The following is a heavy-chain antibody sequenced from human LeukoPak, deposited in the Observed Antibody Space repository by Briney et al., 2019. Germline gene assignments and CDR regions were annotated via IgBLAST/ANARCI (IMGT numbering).Heavy chain of an antibody. CDR1: GGSISSSYYY. V-gene: IGHV4-39*01. CDR3: ARLRDEGYSYGALDY. D-gene: IGHD5-18*01. CDR2: IYYIGST. Sequence: SETLSLTCTVSGGSISSSYYYWGWVRQPPGKGLGWIGSIYYIGSTHNSPTLKIRVTIAVDTSKKQLSLKLRSATAADTAVYYCARLRDEGYSYGALDYRGQGTLVTVSS. J-gene: IGHJ4*02.